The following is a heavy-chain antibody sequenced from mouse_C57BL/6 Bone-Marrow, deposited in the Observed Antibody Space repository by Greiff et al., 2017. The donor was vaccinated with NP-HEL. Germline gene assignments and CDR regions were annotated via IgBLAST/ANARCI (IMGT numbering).Heavy chain of an antibody. Sequence: VQLQQSGAELMKPGASVKLSCKATGYTFTGYWIEWVKQRPGHGLEWIGEILPGSGSTNYNEKFKGKATLTADTSSNTAYMQLSSLTTEDSAIYYCARKGYPWFAYWGQGTLVTVSA. CDR2: ILPGSGST. CDR1: GYTFTGYW. V-gene: IGHV1-9*01. D-gene: IGHD2-2*01. CDR3: ARKGYPWFAY. J-gene: IGHJ3*01.